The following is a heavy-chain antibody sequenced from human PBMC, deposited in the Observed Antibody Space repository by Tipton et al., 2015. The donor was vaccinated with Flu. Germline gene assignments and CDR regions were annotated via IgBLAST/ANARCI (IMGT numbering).Heavy chain of an antibody. J-gene: IGHJ3*02. CDR3: AKDISDELLWFRESRATAFDI. Sequence: SLRLSCAASGFTFSSYGMHWVRQAPGKGLEWVSGISWNSGSIGYADSVKGRFTISRDNAKNSLYLQMNSLRAEDTALYYCAKDISDELLWFRESRATAFDIWGQGTMVTVSS. CDR1: GFTFSSYG. V-gene: IGHV3-9*01. D-gene: IGHD3-10*01. CDR2: ISWNSGSI.